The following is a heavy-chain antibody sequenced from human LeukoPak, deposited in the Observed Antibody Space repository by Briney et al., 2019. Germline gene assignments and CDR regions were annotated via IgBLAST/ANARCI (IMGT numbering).Heavy chain of an antibody. V-gene: IGHV3-15*01. J-gene: IGHJ4*02. Sequence: KPGGSLRLSCAASGFTFSNAWMSWVRQAPGKGLEWVGRIKSKTDGATPDYAAPVKGRFIISRDDSKNTLYLQMNSLKTEDTAVYYCPPDRGTSFASGAQGPRV. CDR2: IKSKTDGATP. D-gene: IGHD3-16*01. CDR1: GFTFSNAW. CDR3: PPDRGTSFAS.